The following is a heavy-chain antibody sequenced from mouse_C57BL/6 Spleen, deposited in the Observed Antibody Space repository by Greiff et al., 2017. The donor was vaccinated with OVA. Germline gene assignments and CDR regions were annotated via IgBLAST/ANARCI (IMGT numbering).Heavy chain of an antibody. Sequence: QVQLQQPGAELVRPGTSVKLSCKASGYTFTSYWMHWVKQRPGQGLEWIGVIDPSDSYTNYNQKFKGKATLTVDTSSSTAYMQLSSLTSEDSAVYYCASGKGLYAMDYWGQGTSVTVSS. CDR1: GYTFTSYW. CDR2: IDPSDSYT. J-gene: IGHJ4*01. CDR3: ASGKGLYAMDY. V-gene: IGHV1-59*01. D-gene: IGHD3-3*01.